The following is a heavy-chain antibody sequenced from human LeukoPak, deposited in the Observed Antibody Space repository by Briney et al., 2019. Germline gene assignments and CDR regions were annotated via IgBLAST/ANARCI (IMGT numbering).Heavy chain of an antibody. CDR3: ARENTGSYREFDY. V-gene: IGHV4-4*07. J-gene: IGHJ4*02. CDR1: GGSISSYY. CDR2: IYSGGST. Sequence: PPETLSLTCTVSGGSISSYYWGWIRQPAGKGLEWIGRIYSGGSTNYNPSLKSRVTMSVDSSNNQFSLKLSSVTAADTAVFYCARENTGSYREFDYWGQGTLVTVSS. D-gene: IGHD1-26*01.